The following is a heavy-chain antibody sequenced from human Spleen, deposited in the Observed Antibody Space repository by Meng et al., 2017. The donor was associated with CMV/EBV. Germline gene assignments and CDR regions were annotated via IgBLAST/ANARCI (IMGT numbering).Heavy chain of an antibody. CDR2: ISSSSTI. V-gene: IGHV3-69-1*01. CDR1: GFTFSDYY. Sequence: GESLKISCAASGFTFSDYYMNWVRQAPGKGLEWVSSISSSSTIYYADSVKGRFTISRDNAKNSLYLQMNSLRAEDTAVYYCAKGPAAKPEYFQHWGQGTLVTVSS. J-gene: IGHJ1*01. CDR3: AKGPAAKPEYFQH.